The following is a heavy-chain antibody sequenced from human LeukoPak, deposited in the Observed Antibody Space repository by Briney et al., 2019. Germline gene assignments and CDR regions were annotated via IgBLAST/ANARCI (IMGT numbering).Heavy chain of an antibody. CDR2: ISGSGDNT. D-gene: IGHD3-22*01. Sequence: GVSLRLSCAASGFTFSSYAMSWVRQASGKGLEWVSGISGSGDNTYYADSVKGRFTISGDNSKNTLYVQVNSLGTEDTAAYYSAEGIYYDSSGSFYFDYWGQGTLVTVSS. J-gene: IGHJ4*02. CDR3: AEGIYYDSSGSFYFDY. V-gene: IGHV3-23*01. CDR1: GFTFSSYA.